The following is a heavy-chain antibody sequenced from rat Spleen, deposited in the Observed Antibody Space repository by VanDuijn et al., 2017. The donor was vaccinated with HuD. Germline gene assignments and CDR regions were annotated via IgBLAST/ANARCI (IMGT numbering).Heavy chain of an antibody. D-gene: IGHD1-12*03. CDR1: GLSLTSNS. J-gene: IGHJ2*01. CDR3: TRRLLGWLSPLDF. Sequence: QVQLKESGPGLVQPSQTLSLTCTVSGLSLTSNSVSWIRQPPGKGLEWIGVIWNHGCKDYNSAVKSRLSINRDTSKSQVFLKMDSLRSEDTATYYCTRRLLGWLSPLDFWGQGVMVTVSS. CDR2: IWNHGCK. V-gene: IGHV2-47*01.